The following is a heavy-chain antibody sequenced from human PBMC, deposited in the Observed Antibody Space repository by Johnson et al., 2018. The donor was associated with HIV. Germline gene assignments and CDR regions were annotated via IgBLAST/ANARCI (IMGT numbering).Heavy chain of an antibody. Sequence: VQLVESGGGLVQPGGSLRLSCAASGFTFSSYAMSWVRQAPGKGLEWVSAISGSGGSTYYADSVKGRFTISRDDSTNTLYLQMNSLKIEDTAVYYCATDLFSLILEDDAFDTWGQGTMVTVSS. V-gene: IGHV3-23*04. CDR1: GFTFSSYA. CDR3: ATDLFSLILEDDAFDT. J-gene: IGHJ3*02. CDR2: ISGSGGST.